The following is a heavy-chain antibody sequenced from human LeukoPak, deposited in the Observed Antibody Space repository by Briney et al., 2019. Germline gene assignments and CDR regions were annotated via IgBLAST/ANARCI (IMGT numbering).Heavy chain of an antibody. CDR3: ARGSSGGSTYNWFDP. Sequence: GGSLRLSCAASGFTFSSYGMHWVRQAPGKGLEWVAVISYDGSNKYYADSVKGRFTISRDNSKNTLYLQMNSLRAEDTAVYYCARGSSGGSTYNWFDPWGQGTLVTVSS. D-gene: IGHD2-15*01. J-gene: IGHJ5*02. V-gene: IGHV3-30*03. CDR2: ISYDGSNK. CDR1: GFTFSSYG.